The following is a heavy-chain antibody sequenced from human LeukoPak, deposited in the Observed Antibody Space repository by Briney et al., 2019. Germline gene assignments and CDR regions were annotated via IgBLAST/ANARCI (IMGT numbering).Heavy chain of an antibody. CDR3: ATRGFTYGFHY. D-gene: IGHD5-18*01. Sequence: GGSLRLSCAASGFTFDDYAMHWVRQAPGKGLEWVSLITVDGGSTYYADSVKGRFTISRDNAKNSLFLQMNSLRAEDTAVYYCATRGFTYGFHYWGQGTLVTVSS. CDR2: ITVDGGST. V-gene: IGHV3-43*02. CDR1: GFTFDDYA. J-gene: IGHJ4*02.